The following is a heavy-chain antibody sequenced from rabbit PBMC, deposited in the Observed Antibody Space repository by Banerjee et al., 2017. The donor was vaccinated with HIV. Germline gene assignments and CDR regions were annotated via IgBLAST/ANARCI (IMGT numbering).Heavy chain of an antibody. Sequence: QEQLVESGGGLVQPGGSLKLSCKASGFDFSSYGVSWVRQAPGKGLEWIAYIYPDAGTTDYASWVNARFTISLDNAQNTVFLQMTSLTVADTATYFCARAYNSGWGGYFNLWGPGTLVTVS. J-gene: IGHJ4*01. CDR3: ARAYNSGWGGYFNL. CDR2: IYPDAGTT. D-gene: IGHD4-1*01. CDR1: GFDFSSYG. V-gene: IGHV1S47*01.